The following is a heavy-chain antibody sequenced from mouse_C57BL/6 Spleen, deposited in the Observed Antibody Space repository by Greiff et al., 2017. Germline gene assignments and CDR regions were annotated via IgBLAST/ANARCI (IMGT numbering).Heavy chain of an antibody. CDR3: ARSRDSTMVTTGYFDV. D-gene: IGHD2-2*01. J-gene: IGHJ1*03. V-gene: IGHV1-77*01. Sequence: VQLQQSGAELVRPGASVTLSCKASGYTFTDYEMHWVKQRPGQGLEWIGKIGPGSGSTYYNEKFKGKATLTADKSSSTAYMQLSSLTSEDSAVYFSARSRDSTMVTTGYFDVWGTGTTVTVSS. CDR2: IGPGSGST. CDR1: GYTFTDYE.